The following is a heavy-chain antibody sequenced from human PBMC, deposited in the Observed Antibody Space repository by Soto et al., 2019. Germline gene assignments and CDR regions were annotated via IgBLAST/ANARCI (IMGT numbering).Heavy chain of an antibody. D-gene: IGHD7-27*01. Sequence: GESLRLSCAASGFTFSGYSMSWVRQAPGKGLEWVSVISGSGGSTYYAYSVKGLFTIARDNSKNTLYLQMNSLRAEDTAVYYCAKDTLGLPINFAYWGQGPWVTAPS. CDR3: AKDTLGLPINFAY. CDR2: ISGSGGST. J-gene: IGHJ4*02. V-gene: IGHV3-23*01. CDR1: GFTFSGYS.